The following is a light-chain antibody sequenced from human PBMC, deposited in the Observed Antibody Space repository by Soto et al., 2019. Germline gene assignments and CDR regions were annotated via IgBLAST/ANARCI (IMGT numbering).Light chain of an antibody. CDR2: KTS. J-gene: IGKJ4*01. V-gene: IGKV1-5*03. CDR1: QSIRNW. CDR3: QHYDGYPMT. Sequence: DIQMTQSPSALSASVGDRVIITCRASQSIRNWLAWYQQKPGKVPKLLIYKTSTLQSGVPSRFSGSGSGTEFTLTISGLQPDDFATYYCQHYDGYPMTFGGGTKVEI.